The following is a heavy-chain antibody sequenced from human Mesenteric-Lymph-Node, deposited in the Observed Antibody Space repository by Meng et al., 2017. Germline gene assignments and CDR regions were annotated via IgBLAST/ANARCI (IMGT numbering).Heavy chain of an antibody. CDR1: GFTFSNYV. CDR3: SREGYGSGRAPAFDI. CDR2: ISLDGSNE. V-gene: IGHV3-30*01. Sequence: GGSLRLSCAASGFTFSNYVIHWVRQAPGQGLEWVAGISLDGSNEHYSDSVTGRFTISRDNSRRTLCLQMNSLRAEDTALYYCSREGYGSGRAPAFDIWGQGTVVTVSS. J-gene: IGHJ3*02. D-gene: IGHD6-19*01.